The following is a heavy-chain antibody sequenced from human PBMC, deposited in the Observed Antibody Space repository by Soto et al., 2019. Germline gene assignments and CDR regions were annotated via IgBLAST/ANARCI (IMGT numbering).Heavy chain of an antibody. J-gene: IGHJ6*02. D-gene: IGHD1-1*01. CDR3: ARGPRQLGGNSYYGMDV. Sequence: PSETLSLTCSVSGGSISSGGFYWTWIRQHPGKGLEWIGFIYDSGSTYYNASLKSRVTISGDTSKNQFSLKLSSVTSAETALYYCARGPRQLGGNSYYGMDVWGQGTTVTVS. V-gene: IGHV4-31*03. CDR1: GGSISSGGFY. CDR2: IYDSGST.